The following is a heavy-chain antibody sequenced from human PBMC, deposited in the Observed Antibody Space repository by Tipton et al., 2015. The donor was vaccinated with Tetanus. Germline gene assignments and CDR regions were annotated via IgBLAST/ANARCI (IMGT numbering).Heavy chain of an antibody. CDR3: ARGSVAAAGEWFDP. D-gene: IGHD6-13*01. J-gene: IGHJ5*02. CDR1: GGSISSYY. Sequence: LRLSCTVSGGSISSYYWGWIRQPPGKGLEWIGYIYYSGSTNYNPSLKSRVTISVDTSKNQFSLKLSSVTAADTAVYYCARGSVAAAGEWFDPWGQGTLVTVSS. CDR2: IYYSGST. V-gene: IGHV4-59*01.